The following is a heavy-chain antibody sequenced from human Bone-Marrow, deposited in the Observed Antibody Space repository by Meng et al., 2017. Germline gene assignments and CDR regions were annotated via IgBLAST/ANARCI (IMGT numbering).Heavy chain of an antibody. V-gene: IGHV3-11*01. D-gene: IGHD2-15*01. CDR1: GFTFSDYY. J-gene: IGHJ4*02. CDR2: ISSSGSTI. CDR3: AACSGGSCYDEIGY. Sequence: GESLKISCAASGFTFSDYYMSWIRQAPGKGLEWVSYISSSGSTIYYADSVKGRFTISRDNAKNSLYLQMNSLRAEDTAVYYCAACSGGSCYDEIGYWGQGTLVTVSS.